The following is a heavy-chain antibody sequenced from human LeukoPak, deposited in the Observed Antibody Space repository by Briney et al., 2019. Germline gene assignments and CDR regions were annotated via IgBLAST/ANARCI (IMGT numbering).Heavy chain of an antibody. CDR1: GGSISSSSYY. Sequence: SETLSLTCTVSGGSISSSSYYWGWIRQPPGKGLEWIGSIYYSGSTYYNPSLKRRATISVDTSKNRFSLKLSSLTAADTAVFYCARQMDGDPDYWGQGTLVTVSS. CDR2: IYYSGST. V-gene: IGHV4-39*01. CDR3: ARQMDGDPDY. J-gene: IGHJ4*02. D-gene: IGHD4-17*01.